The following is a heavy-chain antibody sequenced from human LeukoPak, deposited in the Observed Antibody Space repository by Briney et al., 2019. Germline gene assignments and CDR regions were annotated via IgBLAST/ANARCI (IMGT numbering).Heavy chain of an antibody. D-gene: IGHD2-15*01. CDR3: AKDSHSYCTGASCYSHGRGFDY. CDR2: IQYDGSNK. CDR1: GFTFSNYG. J-gene: IGHJ4*02. Sequence: PGGSLRFSCAAPGFTFSNYGMHWARQAPGKGLKWVAFIQYDGSNKDYEDSVKGRFTISRDDSRNTLYLQMNSLRAEDTAVYYCAKDSHSYCTGASCYSHGRGFDYWGQGILVTVSS. V-gene: IGHV3-30*02.